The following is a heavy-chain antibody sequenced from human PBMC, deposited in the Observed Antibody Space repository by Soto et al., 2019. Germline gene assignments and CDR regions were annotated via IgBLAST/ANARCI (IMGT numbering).Heavy chain of an antibody. CDR3: ARSAAAGTRSIYYFDY. D-gene: IGHD6-13*01. Sequence: QVQLQESGPGLVKPSETLSLTCTVSGGSISSYYWSWIRQPPGKGLEWIGYIYYSGSTNYNPSLKSRVTISVDTSKNQFSLKLSSVTAADTAVYYCARSAAAGTRSIYYFDYWGQGTLVTVSS. CDR1: GGSISSYY. V-gene: IGHV4-59*01. J-gene: IGHJ4*02. CDR2: IYYSGST.